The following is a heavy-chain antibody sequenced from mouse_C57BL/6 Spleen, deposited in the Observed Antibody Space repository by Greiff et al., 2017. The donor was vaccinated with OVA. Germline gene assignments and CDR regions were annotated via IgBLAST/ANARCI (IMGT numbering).Heavy chain of an antibody. J-gene: IGHJ2*01. CDR2: ISDGGSYT. D-gene: IGHD3-2*02. CDR1: GFTFSSYA. Sequence: EVKLVESGGGLVKPGGSLKLSCAASGFTFSSYAMSWVRQTPEKRLEWVATISDGGSYTYYPDNVKGRFTISRDNAKNNPYLQMSHLKSEDTAMYYCAREGQLRPHYFDNWGKGTTLTVSS. CDR3: AREGQLRPHYFDN. V-gene: IGHV5-4*01.